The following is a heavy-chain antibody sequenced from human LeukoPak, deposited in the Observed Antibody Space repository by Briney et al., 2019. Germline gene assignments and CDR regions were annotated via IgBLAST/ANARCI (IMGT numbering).Heavy chain of an antibody. J-gene: IGHJ6*03. D-gene: IGHD2-8*01. V-gene: IGHV4-4*07. CDR3: ARGLDCTNGVCYPNEGYYYYMDV. Sequence: PSENLSLTCSVYGGSISSYYWSWIRQPTGKGLEWIGRIYTSGSTNYNPSLKSRVTMSVDTSKNQFSLKLSSVTAADTAVYYCARGLDCTNGVCYPNEGYYYYMDVWGKGTTVTVSS. CDR2: IYTSGST. CDR1: GGSISSYY.